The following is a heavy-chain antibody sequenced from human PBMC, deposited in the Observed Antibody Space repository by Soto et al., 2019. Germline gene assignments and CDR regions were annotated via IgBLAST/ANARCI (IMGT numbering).Heavy chain of an antibody. CDR3: ARAACSSTSCYNYCAYGMDV. CDR2: IHAGNGNT. D-gene: IGHD2-2*01. J-gene: IGHJ6*02. V-gene: IGHV1-3*01. Sequence: QVQLVQSGPEMKKPGASVKLSCKASGYTFTTYSMHWVRQAPGQRLEWMGWIHAGNGNTEHSQKFQGRVTITRDTSASTAYLELGSLRSEDTAVYYCARAACSSTSCYNYCAYGMDVWGQGTAVTVS. CDR1: GYTFTTYS.